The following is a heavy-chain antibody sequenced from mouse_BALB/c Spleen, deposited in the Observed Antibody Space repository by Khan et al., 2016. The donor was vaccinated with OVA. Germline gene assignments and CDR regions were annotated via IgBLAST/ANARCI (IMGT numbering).Heavy chain of an antibody. CDR1: GDAFTNYW. V-gene: IGHV1-63*01. Sequence: VQLQQSGAELVRPGTSVNISCKASGDAFTNYWLGWVKQRPGHGLEWIGDIYPGSGNTYYNEKLKGKVTLTADKSSSTAYLQLINLTSEYSAVYFCARWGMDSWGQGTSVTVSS. CDR3: ARWGMDS. CDR2: IYPGSGNT. J-gene: IGHJ4*01.